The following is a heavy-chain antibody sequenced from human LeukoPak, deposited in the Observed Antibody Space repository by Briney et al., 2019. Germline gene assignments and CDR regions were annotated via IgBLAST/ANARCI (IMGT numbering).Heavy chain of an antibody. V-gene: IGHV4-59*01. D-gene: IGHD3-10*01. J-gene: IGHJ4*02. Sequence: PSETLSLTCTVSGGSISSYYWSWIRQPPGKGLEWIGYIYYSGSTNYNPSLKSRITISVDTSKNQFSLKLSSVTAADTAVYYCARVLFYGSGEVTDFWGQGTLVTASS. CDR3: ARVLFYGSGEVTDF. CDR2: IYYSGST. CDR1: GGSISSYY.